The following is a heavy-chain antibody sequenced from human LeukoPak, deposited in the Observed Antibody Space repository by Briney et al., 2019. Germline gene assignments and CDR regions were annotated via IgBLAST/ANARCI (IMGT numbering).Heavy chain of an antibody. J-gene: IGHJ6*02. D-gene: IGHD1-26*01. Sequence: EAGGSLRLSCAPSRFTFSSYWMNWVRQAPGKGRDCVADIKQDESEKYYVDSVKGRFTISRDNAKNSVYLQMNTLRVEDTAVYYCAAETGRYSPNGMDVWGQGTTVTVSS. CDR2: IKQDESEK. CDR3: AAETGRYSPNGMDV. CDR1: RFTFSSYW. V-gene: IGHV3-7*01.